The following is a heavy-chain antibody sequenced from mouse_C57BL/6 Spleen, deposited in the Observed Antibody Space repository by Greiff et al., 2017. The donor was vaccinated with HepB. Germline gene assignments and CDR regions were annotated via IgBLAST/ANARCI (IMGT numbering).Heavy chain of an antibody. CDR2: IHPNSGST. Sequence: VQLQQPGAELVKPGASVKLSCKASGYTFTSYWMHWVKQRPGQGLEWIGMIHPNSGSTNYNEKFKSKATLTVDKSSSTAYMQLSSLTSEDSAVYYCASGGYGNYGEFAYWGQGTLVTVSA. V-gene: IGHV1-64*01. CDR1: GYTFTSYW. CDR3: ASGGYGNYGEFAY. J-gene: IGHJ3*01. D-gene: IGHD2-10*02.